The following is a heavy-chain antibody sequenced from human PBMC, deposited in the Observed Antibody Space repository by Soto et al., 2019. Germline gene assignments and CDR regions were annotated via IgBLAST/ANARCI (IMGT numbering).Heavy chain of an antibody. CDR2: IYYSGST. CDR1: GGSISSYY. V-gene: IGHV4-59*01. CDR3: AGADSNYYYYGMDV. J-gene: IGHJ6*02. Sequence: SETLSLTCTVSGGSISSYYWSWIRQPPGKGLEWIGYIYYSGSTNYNPSLKSRVTISVDTSKNQFSLKLSSVTAADTAVCYCAGADSNYYYYGMDVWGQGTTVTVSS.